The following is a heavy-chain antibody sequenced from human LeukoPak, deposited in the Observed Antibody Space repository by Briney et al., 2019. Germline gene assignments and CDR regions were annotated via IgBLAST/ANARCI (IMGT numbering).Heavy chain of an antibody. CDR1: EFTFSSYS. CDR2: ISGSGGST. D-gene: IGHD2-15*01. J-gene: IGHJ2*01. Sequence: GSLRLSCAASEFTFSSYSMNWVRQAPGKGLEWVSAISGSGGSTYYGDSVKGRFTISRDNSKNTLYLQMNSLRAEDTAVYYCAKGPAPYCSGGSCYSPHWYFDLWGRGPLVTVSS. CDR3: AKGPAPYCSGGSCYSPHWYFDL. V-gene: IGHV3-23*01.